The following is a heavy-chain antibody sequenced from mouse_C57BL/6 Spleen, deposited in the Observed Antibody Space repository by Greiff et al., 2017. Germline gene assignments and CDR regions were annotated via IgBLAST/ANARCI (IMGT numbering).Heavy chain of an antibody. CDR3: ARDGSSYEGGDY. D-gene: IGHD1-1*01. CDR1: GYTFTSYW. Sequence: QVQLQQSGAELVKPGASVKLSCKASGYTFTSYWMQWVKQRPGQGLEWIGEIDPSDSYTNYNQKFKGKATLTVDTSSSTAYMQLSSLTSEDSAVYYCARDGSSYEGGDYWGQGTSVTVSS. V-gene: IGHV1-50*01. J-gene: IGHJ4*01. CDR2: IDPSDSYT.